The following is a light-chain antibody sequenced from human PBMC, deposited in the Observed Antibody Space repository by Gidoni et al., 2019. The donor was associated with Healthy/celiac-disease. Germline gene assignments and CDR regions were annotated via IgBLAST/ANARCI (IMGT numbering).Light chain of an antibody. Sequence: SSELTQDPAVSVALGQTVRITCQGDSLRSYYASWYQQKPGQAPVLVIYGKNNRPSGIPDRFSGSSSGNTASLTITGAQAEDAADYYCNSRDSSGNFWVFGGGTKLTVL. CDR1: SLRSYY. CDR3: NSRDSSGNFWV. V-gene: IGLV3-19*01. CDR2: GKN. J-gene: IGLJ3*02.